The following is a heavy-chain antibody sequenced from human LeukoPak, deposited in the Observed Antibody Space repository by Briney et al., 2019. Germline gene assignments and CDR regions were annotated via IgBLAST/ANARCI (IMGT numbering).Heavy chain of an antibody. V-gene: IGHV4-31*11. CDR3: ASSEAPITPPPYGMGV. CDR1: GDSISSGGYC. Sequence: SETLSLTCAVSGDSISSGGYCWNWFRQHPGKGLEWIGYIYSSGGTFYNPSLKSRVTISVDTSKNQFSLKLGSVTAADTALYYCASSEAPITPPPYGMGVWGQGTKVTVSS. D-gene: IGHD5-12*01. J-gene: IGHJ6*02. CDR2: IYSSGGT.